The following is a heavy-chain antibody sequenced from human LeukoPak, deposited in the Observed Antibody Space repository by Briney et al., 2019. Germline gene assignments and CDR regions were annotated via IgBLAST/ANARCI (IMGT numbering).Heavy chain of an antibody. D-gene: IGHD3-16*01. J-gene: IGHJ4*02. V-gene: IGHV1-69*05. Sequence: ASVKVSCXASGGTFSSYAISWVRQARGQGLEWMGGIIPIFGTANYAQKFQDRVTITTDESTSTAYMELSSLRSEDTAVYYCARDGGADDYWGQGTLVTVSS. CDR3: ARDGGADDY. CDR1: GGTFSSYA. CDR2: IIPIFGTA.